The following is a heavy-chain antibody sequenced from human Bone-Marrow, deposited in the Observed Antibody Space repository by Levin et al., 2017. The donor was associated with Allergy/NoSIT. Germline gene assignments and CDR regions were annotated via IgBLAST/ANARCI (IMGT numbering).Heavy chain of an antibody. V-gene: IGHV1-8*01. CDR3: ARGRIGYCSGGSCLSRDFDL. Sequence: GESLKISCKASGYTFTSYDINWVRQATGQGLEWMGWMNPNSGNTGYAKKFQGRVTMTRNTSISTAYMELSSLRSEDTAVYYCARGRIGYCSGGSCLSRDFDLWGRGTLVTVSS. CDR2: MNPNSGNT. D-gene: IGHD2-15*01. CDR1: GYTFTSYD. J-gene: IGHJ2*01.